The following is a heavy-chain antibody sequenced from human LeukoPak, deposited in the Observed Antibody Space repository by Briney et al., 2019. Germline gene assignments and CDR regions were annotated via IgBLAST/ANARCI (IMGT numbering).Heavy chain of an antibody. J-gene: IGHJ4*02. CDR1: GFTFSNYG. CDR2: IRFDGTNK. D-gene: IGHD2-2*01. Sequence: GGSLRLSCAASGFTFSNYGMHWVRQAPGKGLEWVAFIRFDGTNKYYADSVKGRFTISRDNSKNTVYLRMNSLRAEDTAVYYCAAPGVPAATYYFDYWGQGTLVTVSS. CDR3: AAPGVPAATYYFDY. V-gene: IGHV3-30*02.